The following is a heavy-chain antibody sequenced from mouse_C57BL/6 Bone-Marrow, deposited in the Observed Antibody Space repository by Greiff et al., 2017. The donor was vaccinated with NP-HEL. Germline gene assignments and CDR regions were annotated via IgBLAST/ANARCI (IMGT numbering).Heavy chain of an antibody. Sequence: QVQLQQSGAELVRPGTSVKVSCKASGYAFTNYLIEWVKQRPGQGLEWIGVINPGSGGTNYNEKFKGKATLTADKSSSTAYMQLSSLTSEDSAVYFCARWGWLLRGDYWGQGTTLTVSS. CDR2: INPGSGGT. D-gene: IGHD2-3*01. CDR3: ARWGWLLRGDY. J-gene: IGHJ2*01. V-gene: IGHV1-54*01. CDR1: GYAFTNYL.